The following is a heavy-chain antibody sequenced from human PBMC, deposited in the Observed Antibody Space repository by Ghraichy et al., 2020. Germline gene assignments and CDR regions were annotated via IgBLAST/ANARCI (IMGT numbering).Heavy chain of an antibody. CDR2: INPNSGVT. Sequence: ASVKVSCKASGYTFTGYYMHWVRQAPGQGLEWMGWINPNSGVTKYALKFQGWVTMTRDTSISTAHMELSRLRSDDTAVYYCARGGQWLVLSREYYFDYWGQGTLVTVSS. V-gene: IGHV1-2*04. CDR3: ARGGQWLVLSREYYFDY. CDR1: GYTFTGYY. J-gene: IGHJ4*02. D-gene: IGHD6-19*01.